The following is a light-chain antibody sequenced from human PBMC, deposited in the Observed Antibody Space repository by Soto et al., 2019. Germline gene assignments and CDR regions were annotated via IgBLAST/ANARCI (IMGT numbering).Light chain of an antibody. Sequence: DIQLTQSPSSLSASVGDRFTITCRASESVTIWLAWYQQKPGKAPRLLIYDASTLEGGVPSRFSASGSGTEFTLTISSLQPDDFATYYCEQYDSRSPWTFGQGTKIEIK. CDR3: EQYDSRSPWT. J-gene: IGKJ1*01. CDR1: ESVTIW. CDR2: DAS. V-gene: IGKV1-5*01.